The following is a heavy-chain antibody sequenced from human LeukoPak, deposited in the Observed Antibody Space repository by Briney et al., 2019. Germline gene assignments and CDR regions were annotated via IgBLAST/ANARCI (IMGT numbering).Heavy chain of an antibody. D-gene: IGHD3-22*01. Sequence: ASVKVSCKVSGYTLTELSMHWVRQAPGKGLEWMGGFDPEDGETIYAQKFQGRVTMTEDTSTDTAYMELSSLRSEDTAVYYCATDIFTTSETDAFDIWGQGTMVTVSS. J-gene: IGHJ3*02. CDR3: ATDIFTTSETDAFDI. CDR1: GYTLTELS. V-gene: IGHV1-24*01. CDR2: FDPEDGET.